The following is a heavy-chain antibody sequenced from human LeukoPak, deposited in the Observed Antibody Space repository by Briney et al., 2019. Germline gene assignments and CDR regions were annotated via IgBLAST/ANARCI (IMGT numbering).Heavy chain of an antibody. J-gene: IGHJ6*03. CDR1: GGSISSYH. V-gene: IGHV4-59*01. CDR3: ARQISDYYYYYIDV. D-gene: IGHD2/OR15-2a*01. Sequence: SETLSLTCTVSGGSISSYHWSWIRQPPGKGLEWIGYIYYSGSTNYNPSLKSRVTISVDTSKNQFSLKLSSVTAADTAVYYCARQISDYYYYYIDVWGEGITVTLSS. CDR2: IYYSGST.